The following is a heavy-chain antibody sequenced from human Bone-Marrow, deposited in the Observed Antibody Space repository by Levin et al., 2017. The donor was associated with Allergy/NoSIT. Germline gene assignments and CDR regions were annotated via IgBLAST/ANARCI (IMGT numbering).Heavy chain of an antibody. D-gene: IGHD6-13*01. CDR1: GDSLTSHY. V-gene: IGHV4-59*11. Sequence: SETLSLTCTVSGDSLTSHYWSWIRQSPGKGLEWIGFIYYGGRTNYNPSLKSRVRISVDTSKNPFSLCLATVTAADTAVYYCAKVDSSSWNPPEYYFDCWGQGALVAVSS. CDR3: AKVDSSSWNPPEYYFDC. CDR2: IYYGGRT. J-gene: IGHJ4*02.